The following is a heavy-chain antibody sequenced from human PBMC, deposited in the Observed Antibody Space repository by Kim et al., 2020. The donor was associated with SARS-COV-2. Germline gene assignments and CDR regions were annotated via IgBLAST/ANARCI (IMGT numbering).Heavy chain of an antibody. CDR3: ARVYCSGGSCYGLDY. J-gene: IGHJ4*02. CDR1: GFTFSSYS. CDR2: ISSSSSYI. V-gene: IGHV3-21*01. Sequence: GGSLRLSCAASGFTFSSYSMNWVRQAPGKGLEWVSSISSSSSYIYYADSVKGRFTISRDNAKNSLYLQMNSPRAEDTAVYYCARVYCSGGSCYGLDYWGQGTLVTVSS. D-gene: IGHD2-15*01.